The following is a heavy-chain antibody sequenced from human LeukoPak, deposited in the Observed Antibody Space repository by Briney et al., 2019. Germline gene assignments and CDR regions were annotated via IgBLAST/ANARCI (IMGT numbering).Heavy chain of an antibody. CDR3: ARRGSSWSNFDY. CDR2: IYYSGST. D-gene: IGHD6-13*01. Sequence: PSETLSLTCTVSGGSISSSSYYWGWIRQPPGKGLEWIGSIYYSGSTYYNPSLKSRVTISVDTSENQFSLNLRSVTAADTAVYYCARRGSSWSNFDYWGQGTLVTVSS. V-gene: IGHV4-39*01. CDR1: GGSISSSSYY. J-gene: IGHJ4*02.